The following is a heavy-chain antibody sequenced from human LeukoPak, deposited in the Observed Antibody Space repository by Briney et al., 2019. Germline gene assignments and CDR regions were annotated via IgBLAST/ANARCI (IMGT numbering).Heavy chain of an antibody. V-gene: IGHV3-9*01. CDR3: AKSDTVVTPYYFDY. D-gene: IGHD4-23*01. Sequence: GGSLRLSCAASGFTFDDYAMPWVRHAPGKGLEWVSGISWNSGSIGYADSVKGRFTISRDNAKNSLYLQMNSLRAEDTALYYCAKSDTVVTPYYFDYWGQGTLVTVSS. CDR2: ISWNSGSI. J-gene: IGHJ4*02. CDR1: GFTFDDYA.